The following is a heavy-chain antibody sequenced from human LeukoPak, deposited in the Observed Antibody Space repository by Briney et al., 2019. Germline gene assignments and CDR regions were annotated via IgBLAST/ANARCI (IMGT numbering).Heavy chain of an antibody. CDR3: ARDTPLSGLGYCSSTSCYNYYGMDV. V-gene: IGHV3-13*01. Sequence: GGSLRLSCAASGFTFSSYDMHWVRQATGKGLEWVSAIGTAGDTYYPGSVKGRFTISRENAKNSLYLQMNSLRAEDTAVYYCARDTPLSGLGYCSSTSCYNYYGMDVWGQGTTVTVSS. D-gene: IGHD2-2*02. J-gene: IGHJ6*02. CDR2: IGTAGDT. CDR1: GFTFSSYD.